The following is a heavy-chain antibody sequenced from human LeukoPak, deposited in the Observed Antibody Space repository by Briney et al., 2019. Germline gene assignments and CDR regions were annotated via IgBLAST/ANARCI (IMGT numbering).Heavy chain of an antibody. CDR3: ARGPSGYHNT. Sequence: GGSLRLSCADSGITFSSYAMSWVRQAPGKGLEWVSSISGSGGSTYYADSVKGRFSISRDNSKNTLYLQMNSLRAEDTAVYYCARGPSGYHNTGGQGTLVTVSS. D-gene: IGHD5-12*01. CDR2: ISGSGGST. CDR1: GITFSSYA. J-gene: IGHJ4*02. V-gene: IGHV3-23*01.